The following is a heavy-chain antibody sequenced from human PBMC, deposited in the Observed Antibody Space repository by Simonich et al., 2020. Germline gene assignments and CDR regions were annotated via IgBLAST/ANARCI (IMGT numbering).Heavy chain of an antibody. D-gene: IGHD7-27*01. V-gene: IGHV1-2*02. CDR2: VSPNRGGT. CDR3: ARGALTGDYYYMDV. CDR1: GYTFTGYY. J-gene: IGHJ6*03. Sequence: QVQLVQSGAEVKKPGASVKVSCKASGYTFTGYYMHWVRQAPGQGLEGKGWVSPNRGGTNSAQKFQGRVPMTRETSISTAYMELSRLRSDDTAVYYCARGALTGDYYYMDVWGKGTTVTVSS.